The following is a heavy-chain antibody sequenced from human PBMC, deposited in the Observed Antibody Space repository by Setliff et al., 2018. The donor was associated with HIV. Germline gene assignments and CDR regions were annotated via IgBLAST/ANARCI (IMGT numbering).Heavy chain of an antibody. Sequence: HPGGSLRLSCAASGFTFSGSAMHWVRQASGKGLEWVGRILDKANNYATAYAASLEGRFTISRDDSKNTAYLQMSSLKTEDTAVYYCGRARSNWFNTRPYYFEAWGRGTLVTVSS. CDR1: GFTFSGSA. CDR3: GRARSNWFNTRPYYFEA. J-gene: IGHJ4*02. D-gene: IGHD3-10*01. V-gene: IGHV3-73*01. CDR2: ILDKANNYAT.